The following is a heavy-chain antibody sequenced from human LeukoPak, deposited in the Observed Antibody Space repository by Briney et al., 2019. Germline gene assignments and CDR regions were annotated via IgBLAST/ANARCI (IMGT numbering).Heavy chain of an antibody. D-gene: IGHD4-23*01. CDR3: ARGGTVGND. CDR1: GFTFSSYW. CDR2: INRDGSST. Sequence: PGGSLRLSCAASGFTFSSYWMHWVRQAPGKGLVWISRINRDGSSTNYADSVKGRFTISRDNAQNTLYLQMSSLSAEDTAVYYCARGGTVGNDWGQGTLVTVSS. J-gene: IGHJ4*02. V-gene: IGHV3-74*01.